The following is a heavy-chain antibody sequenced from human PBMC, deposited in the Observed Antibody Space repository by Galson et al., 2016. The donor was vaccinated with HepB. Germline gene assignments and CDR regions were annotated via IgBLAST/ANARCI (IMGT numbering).Heavy chain of an antibody. J-gene: IGHJ6*02. CDR2: IYNSGST. V-gene: IGHV4-31*03. D-gene: IGHD6-13*01. CDR3: VAAPRIWKYYGMEV. CDR1: GGSISSGGYY. Sequence: TLSLTCTVSGGSISSGGYYWSWVRQHPGKGLEWMGYIYNSGSTYYNPSPKSRVTISVDTSKHQFSLGLSSVIAADTAVYSCVAAPRIWKYYGMEVWGQGTTVTVS.